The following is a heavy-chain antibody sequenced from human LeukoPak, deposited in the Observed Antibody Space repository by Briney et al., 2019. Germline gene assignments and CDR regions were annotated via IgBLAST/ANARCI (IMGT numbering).Heavy chain of an antibody. CDR3: ARSMVARVYFDY. Sequence: PSETLSLTCTVSGGSISSGSYYWTWIRQPPGKGLEWIGCIFHTGSTYYNPSLKSRVTISVDTSKNQFSLKLSSVTAADTAVYYCARSMVARVYFDYWGQGTLVTVSS. D-gene: IGHD5-12*01. J-gene: IGHJ4*02. V-gene: IGHV4-30-2*02. CDR2: IFHTGST. CDR1: GGSISSGSYY.